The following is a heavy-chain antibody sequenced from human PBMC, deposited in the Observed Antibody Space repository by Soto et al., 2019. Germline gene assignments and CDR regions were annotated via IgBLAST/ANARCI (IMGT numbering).Heavy chain of an antibody. CDR3: ARGYYFDP. V-gene: IGHV4-59*01. CDR1: AGSMNNYY. J-gene: IGHJ5*02. CDR2: IHHTGST. Sequence: SETLSLTCTVSAGSMNNYYWSWIRQPPGKGLKWIGYIHHTGSTNYNPSLKGRVTISVDTSKNQFSLKLTSATAADTAVYYCARGYYFDPWGQGTLVTVSS. D-gene: IGHD2-21*01.